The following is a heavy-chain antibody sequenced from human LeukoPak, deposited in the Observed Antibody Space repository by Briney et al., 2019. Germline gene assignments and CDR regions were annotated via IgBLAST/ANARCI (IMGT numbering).Heavy chain of an antibody. J-gene: IGHJ3*02. CDR3: SKDPNGDYVGAFDM. D-gene: IGHD4-17*01. Sequence: XNYAMXWVRQTPGKGLEWVSSISGSGDGTSYADSVKGRFTLSRDNSKNTLFLHMDSLRADDTAVYYCSKDPNGDYVGAFDMWGPGTMVTVXS. CDR2: ISGSGDGT. V-gene: IGHV3-23*01. CDR1: XNYA.